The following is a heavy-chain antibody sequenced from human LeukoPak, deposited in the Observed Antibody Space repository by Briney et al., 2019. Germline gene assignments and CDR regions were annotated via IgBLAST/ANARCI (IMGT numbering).Heavy chain of an antibody. CDR1: GFTFSSYA. J-gene: IGHJ6*02. CDR2: ISYEGSSK. V-gene: IGHV3-30*04. CDR3: ARVDYLSGSGAHDDYGMDV. Sequence: PGGSLRLSCTASGFTFSSYALHWVRQAPGKGLEWVALISYEGSSKYYPDSVSGRFTISRDNSKNTLYLQMNSLKPDDTAVYYCARVDYLSGSGAHDDYGMDVWGQGTTVTVSS. D-gene: IGHD5-12*01.